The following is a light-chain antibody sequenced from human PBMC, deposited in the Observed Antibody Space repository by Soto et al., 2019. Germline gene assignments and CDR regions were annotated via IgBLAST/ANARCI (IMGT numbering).Light chain of an antibody. J-gene: IGKJ2*01. Sequence: IQMSQSPPSLSASVGDRVTITCQASQDVSNNLNWYQHKPGQAPKLLIFRASNVETGVPSRFSGGGSGTHFTFTISSLQPEDIATYYCTQYDNLPSYTFGPGTKLEIK. CDR1: QDVSNN. CDR3: TQYDNLPSYT. CDR2: RAS. V-gene: IGKV1-33*01.